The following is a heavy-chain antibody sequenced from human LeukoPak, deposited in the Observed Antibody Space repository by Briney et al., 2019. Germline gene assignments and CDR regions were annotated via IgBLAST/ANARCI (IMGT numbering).Heavy chain of an antibody. V-gene: IGHV3-30*02. CDR2: IRNDGGNK. D-gene: IGHD4-23*01. CDR3: AKLSPYGGVGY. Sequence: GGSLRLSCAVSGFTLSSYGMHWVRQAPGKGLGWVAFIRNDGGNKNYADSVKGRFTISRDNSKNTLYLQMNSLSAEDTAVYFCAKLSPYGGVGYWGQGTLVTVSS. CDR1: GFTLSSYG. J-gene: IGHJ4*02.